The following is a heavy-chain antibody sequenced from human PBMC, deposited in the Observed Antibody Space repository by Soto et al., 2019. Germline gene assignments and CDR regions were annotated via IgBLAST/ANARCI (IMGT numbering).Heavy chain of an antibody. CDR1: GFTFSSYW. V-gene: IGHV3-7*03. Sequence: GGSLRLSCAASGFTFSSYWMSWVRQAPGKGLEWVANIKQDGSEKYYVDSVKGRFTISRDNAKNSLYLQMNSLGAEDTAVCYCARSDIKYCSGGSCPYYYYYYYGMDVWGQGTTVTVSS. D-gene: IGHD2-15*01. CDR2: IKQDGSEK. CDR3: ARSDIKYCSGGSCPYYYYYYYGMDV. J-gene: IGHJ6*02.